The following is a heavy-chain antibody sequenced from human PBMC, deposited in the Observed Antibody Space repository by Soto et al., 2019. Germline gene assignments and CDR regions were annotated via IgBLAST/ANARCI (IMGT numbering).Heavy chain of an antibody. V-gene: IGHV3-23*01. CDR3: AKRDVPHSTSNAYFYDH. J-gene: IGHJ4*02. Sequence: PXASLRLSCGVSGFPFAPSTMSWVRQAPGKGLEWVSTISVSVGSTYSADSVQGRFTVSSDISDNTLFLRMTSLTADDTAVYFCAKRDVPHSTSNAYFYDHWGRGVLVTVSS. D-gene: IGHD2-21*02. CDR2: ISVSVGST. CDR1: GFPFAPST.